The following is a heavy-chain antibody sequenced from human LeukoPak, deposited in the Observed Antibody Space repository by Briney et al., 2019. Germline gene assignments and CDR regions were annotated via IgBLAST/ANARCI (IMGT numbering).Heavy chain of an antibody. J-gene: IGHJ4*02. CDR2: IYSCDNA. CDR3: ARWGRGYSGYFDY. Sequence: GGSLTLSCAASGFTITTYAMGWVRQAPGKGLEWVSVIYSCDNAYSADSVKGRFTISRDNSKNTLYLQMNSLRAEDTAVYYCARWGRGYSGYFDYWGQGTLVTVSS. V-gene: IGHV3-66*01. D-gene: IGHD2-15*01. CDR1: GFTITTYA.